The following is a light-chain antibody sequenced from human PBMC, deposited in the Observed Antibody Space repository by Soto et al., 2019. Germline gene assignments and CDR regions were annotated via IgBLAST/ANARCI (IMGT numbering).Light chain of an antibody. J-gene: IGKJ4*01. CDR3: QQSYSTPLT. CDR2: AAS. V-gene: IGKV1-39*01. CDR1: QSISSY. Sequence: DIQMTQSPSSLSLSLGDRVTITCRASQSISSYLNWYQQKPGKAPKLLIYAASRLQSGVPSRFSGSGAGTDFTLTISSLQPEDFATYYCQQSYSTPLTFGGGTKV.